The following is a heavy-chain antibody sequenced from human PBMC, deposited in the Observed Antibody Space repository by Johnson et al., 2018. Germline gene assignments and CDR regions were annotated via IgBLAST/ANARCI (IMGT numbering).Heavy chain of an antibody. CDR2: ISYDGSNK. Sequence: QVQLVESGGGVVQPGRSLRLSCAASGFTFSSYGMHWVRQAPGKGLEWVAVISYDGSNKYYADSVKGRSTISRDNAKNSLYLQMNSLRAEDTALYYCAKEIFDVPDAPSGLDVWGQGTTVTVSS. J-gene: IGHJ6*02. V-gene: IGHV3-30*18. D-gene: IGHD2-15*01. CDR1: GFTFSSYG. CDR3: AKEIFDVPDAPSGLDV.